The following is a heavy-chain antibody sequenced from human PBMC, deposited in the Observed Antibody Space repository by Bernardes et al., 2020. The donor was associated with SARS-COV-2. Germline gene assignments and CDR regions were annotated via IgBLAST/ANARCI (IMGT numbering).Heavy chain of an antibody. D-gene: IGHD5-18*01. Sequence: GSLRLSCAASGFIFSDSYMSWIRQAPGKGPEWVSYIDSSDSIRHYADSVKGRFTISRDNPKNSLYLQMNSLRADDTAVYYCARLPWLQLWLQGFYFDFWGRGTLVTVSS. V-gene: IGHV3-11*01. CDR2: IDSSDSIR. CDR3: ARLPWLQLWLQGFYFDF. CDR1: GFIFSDSY. J-gene: IGHJ4*02.